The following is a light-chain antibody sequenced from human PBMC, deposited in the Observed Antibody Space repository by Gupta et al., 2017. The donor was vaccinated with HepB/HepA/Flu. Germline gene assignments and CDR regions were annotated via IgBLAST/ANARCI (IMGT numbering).Light chain of an antibody. CDR1: SSNIGSNT. CDR2: SNN. Sequence: QSVLTQTHSASGAPGQRDSIACFGNSSNIGSNTVNWYQQPPGTAPKLLIYSNNQRPSGVPDRFSVSKSGTSASLASSGLQSEDEADYYCAAWDDSLNGRVFGTGTKVTVL. J-gene: IGLJ1*01. CDR3: AAWDDSLNGRV. V-gene: IGLV1-44*01.